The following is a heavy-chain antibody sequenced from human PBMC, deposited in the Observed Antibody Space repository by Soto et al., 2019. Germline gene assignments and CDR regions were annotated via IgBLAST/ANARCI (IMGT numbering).Heavy chain of an antibody. Sequence: VQLVQSGAEVKKPGESLKISCKGSGYSFTNYWIGWVRQMPGKGLEWMAIIYPGDSETRYSPSYQGQVTISADKSISTAYLQWSSLKASDTAMYYCARHLVAAAGYFDYWGQGTLVTVSS. CDR2: IYPGDSET. D-gene: IGHD6-13*01. J-gene: IGHJ4*02. V-gene: IGHV5-51*01. CDR3: ARHLVAAAGYFDY. CDR1: GYSFTNYW.